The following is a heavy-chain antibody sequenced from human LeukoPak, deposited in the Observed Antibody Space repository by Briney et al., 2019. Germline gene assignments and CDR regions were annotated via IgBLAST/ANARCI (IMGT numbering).Heavy chain of an antibody. Sequence: SETLSLTCTVSGYSISSGYYWGWIRQPPGKGLEWIGSIYHSGSTYYNPSLKSRVTIPVDTSKNQFSLKLSSVTAADTAVYYCARGGYGSGSYSNYYYYYMDVWGKGTTVTISS. D-gene: IGHD3-10*01. CDR1: GYSISSGYY. J-gene: IGHJ6*03. CDR3: ARGGYGSGSYSNYYYYYMDV. V-gene: IGHV4-38-2*02. CDR2: IYHSGST.